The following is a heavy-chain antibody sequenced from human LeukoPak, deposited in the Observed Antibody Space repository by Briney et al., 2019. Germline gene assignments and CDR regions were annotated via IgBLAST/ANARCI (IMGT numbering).Heavy chain of an antibody. Sequence: ASVKVSCKTSGYTFTNYGISWVRQAPGQGLEWMGWISAYNGNTNYAQKLQGRVTMTTDTSTSTAYMELRSLRSDDTAVYYCARDRLYGGKNWFDPWGQGTLVTVSS. D-gene: IGHD4-23*01. CDR3: ARDRLYGGKNWFDP. CDR2: ISAYNGNT. V-gene: IGHV1-18*01. J-gene: IGHJ5*02. CDR1: GYTFTNYG.